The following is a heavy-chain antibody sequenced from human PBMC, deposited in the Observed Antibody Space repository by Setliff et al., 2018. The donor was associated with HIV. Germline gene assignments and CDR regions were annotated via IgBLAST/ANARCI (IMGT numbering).Heavy chain of an antibody. CDR3: ADSVKGRFTVSRDNARNTVYLQMDNLRPEDTAMYHCVKEGDTVTTTYFDF. J-gene: IGHJ4*02. V-gene: IGHV5-51*01. D-gene: IGHD2-21*01. CDR1: GYSFSDNW. CDR2: IYPDDSAT. Sequence: GESLKISCKGFGYSFSDNWIGWVRQMPGKGLEWMGIIYPDDSATRYSPSFQGQVTISADKSINTAYLQWVAIIYSGGETQYDADSVKGRFTVSRDNARNTVYLQMDNLRPEDTAMYHCVKEGDTVTTTYFDFWGPGSLVTVSS.